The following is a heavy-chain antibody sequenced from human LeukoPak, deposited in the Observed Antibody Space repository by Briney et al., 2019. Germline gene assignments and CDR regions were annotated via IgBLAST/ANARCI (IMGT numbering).Heavy chain of an antibody. D-gene: IGHD3-22*01. CDR3: ARDGDPTSYYYDSSGYYNGGIDY. CDR2: IYHSGST. CDR1: GYSISSGYY. Sequence: PSETLSLTCTVSGYSISSGYYWGWIRQPPGKGLEWIGSIYHSGSTYYNPSLKSRVTISVDTSKNQFSLKLSSVTAADTAVYYCARDGDPTSYYYDSSGYYNGGIDYWGLGTLVTVSS. V-gene: IGHV4-38-2*02. J-gene: IGHJ4*02.